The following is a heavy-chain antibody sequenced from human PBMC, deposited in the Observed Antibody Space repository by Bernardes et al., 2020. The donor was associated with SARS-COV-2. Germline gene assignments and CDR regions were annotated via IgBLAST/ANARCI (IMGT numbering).Heavy chain of an antibody. D-gene: IGHD2-15*01. CDR2: INTDDSRT. Sequence: GGSLRLSCEASGFSFSNYWMHWVRHTPGKGLVWVARINTDDSRTDYADSVKGRFIISRDNAKNTLYLQMNSLRPEDTAMYYCVRDKTPAWFDPWGQGTLVTVSS. CDR3: VRDKTPAWFDP. V-gene: IGHV3-74*01. CDR1: GFSFSNYW. J-gene: IGHJ5*02.